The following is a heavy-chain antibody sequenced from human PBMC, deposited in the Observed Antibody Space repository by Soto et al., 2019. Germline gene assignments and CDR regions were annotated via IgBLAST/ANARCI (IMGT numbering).Heavy chain of an antibody. J-gene: IGHJ4*02. Sequence: GGSLRLSCAASGFTFSSYAMSWVRQAPGKGLEWVSSISGSGVSTYYADSVKGRFTISRDSSKNTLYLQMNSLRAEDTAVYYCAKEKSISRILDYWGQGTLVTVSS. V-gene: IGHV3-23*01. CDR2: ISGSGVST. CDR1: GFTFSSYA. CDR3: AKEKSISRILDY. D-gene: IGHD3-3*02.